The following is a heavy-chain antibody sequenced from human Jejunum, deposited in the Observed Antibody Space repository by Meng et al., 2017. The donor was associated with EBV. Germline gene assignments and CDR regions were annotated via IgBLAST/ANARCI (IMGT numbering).Heavy chain of an antibody. CDR1: GGSVSSGGYY. CDR3: ARDQNGSYFAY. V-gene: IGHV4-61*08. Sequence: QLQLQESGPGLVNPSETLSLTCTVSGGSVSSGGYYWSWIRQPPGKGLEWIGYIYNSESTNYKSSLKSRVTISADTSKNQFSLRLSSVTAADTAVYYCARDQNGSYFAYWGQGTLVTVSS. D-gene: IGHD1-26*01. J-gene: IGHJ4*02. CDR2: IYNSEST.